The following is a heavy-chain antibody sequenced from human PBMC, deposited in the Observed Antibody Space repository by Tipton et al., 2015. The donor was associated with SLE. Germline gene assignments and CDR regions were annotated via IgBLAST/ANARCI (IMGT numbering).Heavy chain of an antibody. J-gene: IGHJ4*02. V-gene: IGHV4-61*02. CDR1: GGSISSGAYY. CDR3: TRDGGVGATVW. Sequence: TLSLTCTVSGGSISSGAYYWSWIRQPAGKGLEWIGCIYTNGSTNYNPSLKSRVTMSVDTSKNQSSLKLSSVTAADTAVYYCTRDGGVGATVWWGQGTLVTVSS. CDR2: IYTNGST. D-gene: IGHD1-26*01.